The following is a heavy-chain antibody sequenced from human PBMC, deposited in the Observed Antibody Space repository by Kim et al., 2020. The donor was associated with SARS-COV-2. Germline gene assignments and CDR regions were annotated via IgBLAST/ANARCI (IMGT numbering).Heavy chain of an antibody. Sequence: SETLSLTCSVSGGSISSTNNYWGWIRQPPGKGLQWIGSTYYSGTTYYTPSLRSRVTISVDTSKNQFSLKLSSVTAPDTATYYCARQGVDWGFRRGPQYWYFDLWGRGTLVTVSS. CDR1: GGSISSTNNY. V-gene: IGHV4-39*01. CDR3: ARQGVDWGFRRGPQYWYFDL. D-gene: IGHD7-27*01. CDR2: TYYSGTT. J-gene: IGHJ2*01.